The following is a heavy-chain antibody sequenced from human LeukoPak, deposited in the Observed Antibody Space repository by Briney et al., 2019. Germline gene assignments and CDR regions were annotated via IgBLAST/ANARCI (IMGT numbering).Heavy chain of an antibody. J-gene: IGHJ4*02. CDR3: ARREYYYDSSGYYHYYFDY. CDR1: GYTFTNYW. Sequence: GESLKISCKGSGYTFTNYWIGWVRQMPGKGLEWMGFIYLAESNTKYSPSFQGQVTISADKSINTAYLQWSSLKASDTAMYYCARREYYYDSSGYYHYYFDYWGQGTLVTVSS. D-gene: IGHD3-22*01. CDR2: IYLAESNT. V-gene: IGHV5-51*01.